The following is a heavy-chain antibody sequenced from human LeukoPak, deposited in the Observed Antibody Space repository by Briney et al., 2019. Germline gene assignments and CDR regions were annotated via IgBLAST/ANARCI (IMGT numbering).Heavy chain of an antibody. V-gene: IGHV4-61*02. J-gene: IGHJ3*02. CDR1: GGSISSGSYF. CDR3: ARGGYYDSSGSRDAFDI. CDR2: IYTSGST. Sequence: SETLSLTCTVSGGSISSGSYFWNWIRQPAGKGLEWIGRIYTSGSTDYNPSLKSRVTISLDTSKNQFSLKLSSVTAADTAVYYCARGGYYDSSGSRDAFDIRGQGTMVTVSS. D-gene: IGHD3-22*01.